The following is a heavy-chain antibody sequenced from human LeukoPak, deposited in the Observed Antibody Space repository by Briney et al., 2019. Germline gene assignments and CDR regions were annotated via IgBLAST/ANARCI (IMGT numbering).Heavy chain of an antibody. V-gene: IGHV1-58*02. J-gene: IGHJ5*02. Sequence: ASVKVSCKASGFTFPNSAMQWVRQARGQRLEWIGWIVLGAGNTVYSHKFHDRVTITRDISTNTAYMARSSLKSEDTAVYYCAAQRGASLHDFWSTRLFDPWGQGTLVTVSS. D-gene: IGHD3-3*01. CDR2: IVLGAGNT. CDR3: AAQRGASLHDFWSTRLFDP. CDR1: GFTFPNSA.